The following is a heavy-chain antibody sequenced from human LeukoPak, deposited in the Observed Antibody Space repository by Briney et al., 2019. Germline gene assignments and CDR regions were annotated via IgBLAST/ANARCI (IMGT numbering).Heavy chain of an antibody. J-gene: IGHJ4*02. CDR2: IYYSGST. D-gene: IGHD3-10*02. CDR3: ARGVFGEYPFDY. CDR1: GGSISSYY. Sequence: PSETLSLTCTVSGGSISSYYWSWIRQPPGKGLEWLVYIYYSGSTNYNPCLKSRVTISVDTSKIQFSLKLSSVTAGDTAVYYCARGVFGEYPFDYWGQGTLVTVSS. V-gene: IGHV4-59*01.